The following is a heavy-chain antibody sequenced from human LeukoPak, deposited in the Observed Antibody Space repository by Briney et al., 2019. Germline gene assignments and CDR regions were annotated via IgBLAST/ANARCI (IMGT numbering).Heavy chain of an antibody. CDR2: INPNSGGT. Sequence: EASVKVSCKASGYTFTGYYMHWVRQAPGQGLEWMGWINPNSGGTNYAQKFQGRVTMTRDTSISTAYMELSRLRSDDTAVYYCARGKLLRYFDWLLNEGFDYWGQGTLVTVSS. CDR1: GYTFTGYY. V-gene: IGHV1-2*02. D-gene: IGHD3-9*01. CDR3: ARGKLLRYFDWLLNEGFDY. J-gene: IGHJ4*02.